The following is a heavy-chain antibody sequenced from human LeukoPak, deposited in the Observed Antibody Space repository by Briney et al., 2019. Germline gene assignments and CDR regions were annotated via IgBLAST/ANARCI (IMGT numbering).Heavy chain of an antibody. D-gene: IGHD2-15*01. CDR3: ARGERVAATPIDY. CDR2: INHSGST. CDR1: GGSFSGYY. J-gene: IGHJ4*02. V-gene: IGHV4-34*01. Sequence: SETLSLTCAVYGGSFSGYYWSWIRQPPGKGLEWIGEINHSGSTNYNPSLKSRVTISVDTSKNQFSLKLSSVTAADTAVYYCARGERVAATPIDYWGQGTLVTVSS.